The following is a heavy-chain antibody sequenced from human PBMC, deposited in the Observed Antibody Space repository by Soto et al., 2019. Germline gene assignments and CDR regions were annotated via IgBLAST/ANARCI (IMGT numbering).Heavy chain of an antibody. Sequence: VASVKASCKASGYTFTGYYMHWVRQAPGQGLEWMGWINPNSGGTNYAQKFQGWVTMTRDTSISTAYMELSRLRSDDTAVYYCAREGGVVATIESNRRENYGMDVWGQGTTVTVSS. V-gene: IGHV1-2*04. CDR1: GYTFTGYY. CDR2: INPNSGGT. D-gene: IGHD5-12*01. J-gene: IGHJ6*02. CDR3: AREGGVVATIESNRRENYGMDV.